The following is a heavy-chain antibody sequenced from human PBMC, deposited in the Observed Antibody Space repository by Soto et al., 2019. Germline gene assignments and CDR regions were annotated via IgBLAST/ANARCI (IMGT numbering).Heavy chain of an antibody. CDR2: ISWNSDSI. Sequence: EAQLVESGGGLVQPGRSLRLSCAGSGFIFEDFAIHWVRQAPGKGLEWVSGISWNSDSIGYADSVKGRFTISRDNAKNALYLQMNSLRVEDTALYYCTKVGGLYDFWSGPLHFDLWGQGTLVTVSS. D-gene: IGHD3-3*01. V-gene: IGHV3-9*01. CDR3: TKVGGLYDFWSGPLHFDL. CDR1: GFIFEDFA. J-gene: IGHJ4*02.